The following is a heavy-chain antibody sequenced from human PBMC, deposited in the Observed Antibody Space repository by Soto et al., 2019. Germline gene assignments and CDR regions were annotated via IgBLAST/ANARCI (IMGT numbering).Heavy chain of an antibody. CDR1: GYTFTSYY. CDR3: ARGDYDILTGYSNGMDV. V-gene: IGHV1-46*01. J-gene: IGHJ6*02. Sequence: GASVKVSCKASGYTFTSYYMHWVRQAPGQGLEWMGIINPSGGSTSYAQKFQGRVTMTRDTSTSTVYMELSSLRSEDTAVYYCARGDYDILTGYSNGMDVWGQGTTVTVSS. CDR2: INPSGGST. D-gene: IGHD3-9*01.